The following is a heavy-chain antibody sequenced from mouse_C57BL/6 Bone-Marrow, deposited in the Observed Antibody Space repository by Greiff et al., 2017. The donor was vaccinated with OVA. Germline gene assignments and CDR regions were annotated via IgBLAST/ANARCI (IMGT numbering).Heavy chain of an antibody. CDR2: IDPATDNT. D-gene: IGHD1-1*01. CDR3: ASGNFGSSFYAMDY. Sequence: EVQLQQSVAELVRPGASVKLSCTASGFNIKNTYMHWVKQRPEQGLEWIGRIDPATDNTKYAPKFQGKATMTADTSSNTAYLQLSSLSSEDTAVYCCASGNFGSSFYAMDYWGQGTSVTVSS. CDR1: GFNIKNTY. J-gene: IGHJ4*01. V-gene: IGHV14-3*01.